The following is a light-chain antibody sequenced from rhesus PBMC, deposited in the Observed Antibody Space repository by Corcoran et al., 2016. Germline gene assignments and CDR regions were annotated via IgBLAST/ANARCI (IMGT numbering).Light chain of an antibody. CDR3: LQSKISCT. Sequence: DIVLTQSPASLAVSPGQRATITCRASESVSVSGINVIHWNQQKPGQPPKLLINQTSNQDTGVPGSFSGSGSGTAFTLTIYPVEADDAADYYCLQSKISCTFGQGTKVEIK. V-gene: IGKV7-13*01. CDR2: QTS. J-gene: IGKJ1*01. CDR1: ESVSVSGINV.